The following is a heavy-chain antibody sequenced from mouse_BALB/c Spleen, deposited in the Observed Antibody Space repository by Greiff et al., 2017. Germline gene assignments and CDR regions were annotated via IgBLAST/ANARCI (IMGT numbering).Heavy chain of an antibody. CDR3: ARSSLLRPYYFDY. D-gene: IGHD1-2*01. Sequence: EVKLVESGGGLVKPGGSLKLSCAASGFAFSSYDMSWVRQTPEKRLEWVAYISSGGGSTYYPDTVKGRFTISRDNAKNTLYLQMSSLKSEDTAMYYCARSSLLRPYYFDYWGQGTTLTVSS. J-gene: IGHJ2*01. CDR2: ISSGGGST. V-gene: IGHV5-12-1*01. CDR1: GFAFSSYD.